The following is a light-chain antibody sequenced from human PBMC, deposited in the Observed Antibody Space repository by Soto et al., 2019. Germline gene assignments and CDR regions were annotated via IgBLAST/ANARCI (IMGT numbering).Light chain of an antibody. J-gene: IGLJ1*01. CDR3: SSYAGSNNLYV. Sequence: QSALTQPPSASGSPGQSVTISCTGTSSDVGGYNYVSWYQQHPGKAHKLMIYEVSKRPSGVPDRFSGSKSGNTASLTVSGLQAEDEADYYCSSYAGSNNLYVFGTGTRSPS. V-gene: IGLV2-8*01. CDR2: EVS. CDR1: SSDVGGYNY.